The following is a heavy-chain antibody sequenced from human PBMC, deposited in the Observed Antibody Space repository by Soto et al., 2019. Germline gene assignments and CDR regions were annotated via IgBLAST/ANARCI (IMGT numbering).Heavy chain of an antibody. V-gene: IGHV1-69*06. CDR2: IIPIFRAP. J-gene: IGHJ4*02. Sequence: SVKVSCKASGGTFSSYAISWVRQAPGQGPEWMGGIIPIFRAPNYARKFQGRVTITADKSTSTAYMDLSSLKSEDTAVYYCARDVTDYYDSAAYHPAGYWGQGTLVTVYS. CDR3: ARDVTDYYDSAAYHPAGY. CDR1: GGTFSSYA. D-gene: IGHD3-22*01.